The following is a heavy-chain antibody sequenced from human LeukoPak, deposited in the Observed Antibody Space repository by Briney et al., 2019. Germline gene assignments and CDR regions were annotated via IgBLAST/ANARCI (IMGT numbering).Heavy chain of an antibody. D-gene: IGHD2-21*02. CDR3: VRGQTASAYFEN. J-gene: IGHJ4*02. V-gene: IGHV3-48*02. CDR1: GFAFSSHT. CDR2: TTGSGDTT. Sequence: GGSLRLSCAAPGFAFSSHTMYWVRQAPGKGLEWISYTTGSGDTTYYADSVRGRFTVSRDNAQSSLSLQMNSLRDDDTAVYYCVRGQTASAYFENWGQGSLVTVSS.